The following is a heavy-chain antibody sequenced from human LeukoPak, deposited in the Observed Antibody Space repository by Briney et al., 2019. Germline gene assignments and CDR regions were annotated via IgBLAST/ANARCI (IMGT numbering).Heavy chain of an antibody. D-gene: IGHD4-23*01. J-gene: IGHJ4*02. V-gene: IGHV3-23*01. Sequence: GGSLRLSCASSGFTFSTYAMSWVRQAPGKGLEGVSGISPSGGDTPYAESVKGRFTISRDNSKNTLYLQMNSLRAEDTAVYYCAKKNSGLNPFDHWGQGTLVIVSS. CDR2: ISPSGGDT. CDR1: GFTFSTYA. CDR3: AKKNSGLNPFDH.